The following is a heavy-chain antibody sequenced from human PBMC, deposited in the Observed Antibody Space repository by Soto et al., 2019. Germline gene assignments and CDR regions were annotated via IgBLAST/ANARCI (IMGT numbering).Heavy chain of an antibody. CDR1: GYTFTSYA. J-gene: IGHJ4*02. V-gene: IGHV1-3*01. D-gene: IGHD6-13*01. CDR3: ARAPGGPGIAEY. Sequence: ASVKVSCKASGYTFTSYAMQWARQAPGQRLEWMGWINAGNGNTKYSQKFQGRVTITRDTSASTAYMELSSLRSEDTAVYYCARAPGGPGIAEYWGQGTLVTVSS. CDR2: INAGNGNT.